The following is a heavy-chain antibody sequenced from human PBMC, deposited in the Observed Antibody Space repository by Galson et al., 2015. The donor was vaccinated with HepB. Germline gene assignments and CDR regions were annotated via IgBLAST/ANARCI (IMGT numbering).Heavy chain of an antibody. J-gene: IGHJ5*02. D-gene: IGHD6-19*01. CDR3: ARDGYSSGWYAWFDL. V-gene: IGHV3-53*01. CDR2: IYSGGST. Sequence: SLRLSCAASGFSVTNKYISWVRQAPGKGLEWVSVIYSGGSTYYADSVKGRFTMSRDNSKNTLYLQMNSLKVEDTAVYYCARDGYSSGWYAWFDLWGQGTLVTVSS. CDR1: GFSVTNKY.